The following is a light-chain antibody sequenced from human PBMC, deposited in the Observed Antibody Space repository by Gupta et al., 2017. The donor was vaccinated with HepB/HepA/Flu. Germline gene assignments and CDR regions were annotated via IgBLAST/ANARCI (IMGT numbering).Light chain of an antibody. V-gene: IGKV3-15*01. CDR1: QSVSSN. CDR2: AAS. J-gene: IGKJ2*02. Sequence: EIMLTQSPDTLSVSPGERAIFSCRASQSVSSNLAWYQQKPGQAPRLLIYAASTRETGIPDRFSGSGGGTDLTLPISSRQYEDFAVYICQQHNDCPPCTFGQGTKVQIK. CDR3: QQHNDCPPCT.